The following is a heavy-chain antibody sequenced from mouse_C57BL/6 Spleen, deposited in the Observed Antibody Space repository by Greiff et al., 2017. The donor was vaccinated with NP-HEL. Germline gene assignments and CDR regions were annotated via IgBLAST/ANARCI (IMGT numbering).Heavy chain of an antibody. CDR3: AKKRGPYAMDY. V-gene: IGHV3-6*01. CDR1: GYSITSGYY. Sequence: EVKLMESGPGLVKPSQSLSLTCSVTGYSITSGYYWNWIRQFPGNKLEWMGYISYDGSNNYNPSLKNRISITRDTSKNQFFLKLNSVTTEDTATYYCAKKRGPYAMDYWGQGTSVTVSS. J-gene: IGHJ4*01. CDR2: ISYDGSN.